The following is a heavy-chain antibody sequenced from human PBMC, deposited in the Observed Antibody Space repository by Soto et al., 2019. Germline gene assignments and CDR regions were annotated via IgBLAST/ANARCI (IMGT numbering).Heavy chain of an antibody. CDR3: ARRDYDILTGYYTLDY. Sequence: PGESLKISCKGSGYSFTSYWIGWVRQMPGKGLEWMGIIYPGDSDTRYSPSFQGQVTISADKSISTAYLQWSSLKASDTAMYYCARRDYDILTGYYTLDYWGQGTLVTVSS. D-gene: IGHD3-9*01. CDR1: GYSFTSYW. V-gene: IGHV5-51*01. J-gene: IGHJ4*02. CDR2: IYPGDSDT.